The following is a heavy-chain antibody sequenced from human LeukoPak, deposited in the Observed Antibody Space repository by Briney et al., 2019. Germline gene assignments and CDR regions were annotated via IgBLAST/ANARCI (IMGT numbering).Heavy chain of an antibody. CDR3: ARARRGGYYGSGSQGYYYYYMDV. D-gene: IGHD3-10*01. Sequence: GGSLRLSCAASGFTFDDYGMSWVRQAPGRGLEWVSGINWNGGSTGYADSVKGRFTISRDNAKNSLYLQMNSLRAEDTALYYCARARRGGYYGSGSQGYYYYYMDVWGKGTTVTVSS. CDR2: INWNGGST. CDR1: GFTFDDYG. V-gene: IGHV3-20*04. J-gene: IGHJ6*03.